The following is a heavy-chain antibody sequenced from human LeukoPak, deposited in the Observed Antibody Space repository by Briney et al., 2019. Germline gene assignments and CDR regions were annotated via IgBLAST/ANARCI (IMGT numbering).Heavy chain of an antibody. J-gene: IGHJ6*02. Sequence: GGSLRLSCAASGFTFSDYYMSWIRQAPGKGLEWVSYISSSSRSTTYADSVKGRFTISTDNAKNSLYLQMNSLRAEDTAVYYCSSGYESDYFFYYGMDVWGQGTTVTVSS. CDR3: SSGYESDYFFYYGMDV. CDR2: ISSSSRST. CDR1: GFTFSDYY. V-gene: IGHV3-11*06. D-gene: IGHD5-12*01.